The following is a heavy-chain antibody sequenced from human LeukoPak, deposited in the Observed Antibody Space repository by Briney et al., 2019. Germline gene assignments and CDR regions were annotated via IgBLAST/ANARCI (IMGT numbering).Heavy chain of an antibody. CDR1: GGSINSSAYH. CDR3: ARGFGELFPNLDY. V-gene: IGHV4-39*01. Sequence: SETLSLTCTVSGGSINSSAYHWGWIRQPPGKGLEWIGSIHYSGSTYYNPSLKSRVTMSVRTSNNQFSLKLSSVTAADTAVYYCARGFGELFPNLDYWGQGTLVTVSS. J-gene: IGHJ4*02. D-gene: IGHD3-10*01. CDR2: IHYSGST.